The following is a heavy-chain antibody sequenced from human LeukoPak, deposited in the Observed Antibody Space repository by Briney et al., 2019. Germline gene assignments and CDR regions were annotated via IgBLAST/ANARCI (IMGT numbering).Heavy chain of an antibody. CDR3: ARSIAAAGID. D-gene: IGHD6-13*01. V-gene: IGHV5-51*01. CDR1: GCCFTSYW. Sequence: GASLQISCKGSGCCFTSYWIGWVRLLPGKGLGWMGIIYPGDSDTRYSPSFQGQVTISADKSISTAYLQWSSLKAADTAMYYCARSIAAAGIDWGQGTLVTVSS. CDR2: IYPGDSDT. J-gene: IGHJ4*02.